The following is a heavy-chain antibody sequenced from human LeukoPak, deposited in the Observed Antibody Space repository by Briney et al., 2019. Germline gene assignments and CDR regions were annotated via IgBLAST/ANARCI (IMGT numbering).Heavy chain of an antibody. Sequence: GRSLRLSCAASGFTFSSYGMHWVRQAPGKGLEWVAVISYDGSNKYYADSVKGRFTISRDNPKNTLYLQMNSLRAEDTAVYYCAKDYEDFYCSGGSCYYFDYWGQGTLVTVSS. V-gene: IGHV3-30*18. CDR2: ISYDGSNK. CDR1: GFTFSSYG. J-gene: IGHJ4*02. D-gene: IGHD2-15*01. CDR3: AKDYEDFYCSGGSCYYFDY.